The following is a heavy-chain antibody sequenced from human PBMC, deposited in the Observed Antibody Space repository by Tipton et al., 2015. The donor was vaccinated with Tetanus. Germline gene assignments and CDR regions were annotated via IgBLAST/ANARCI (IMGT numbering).Heavy chain of an antibody. CDR2: MSKDGGFK. D-gene: IGHD2-8*01. CDR3: ARRSLLNYGLDV. Sequence: SLRLSCAASGFTFSNYGMHWVRQAPGKGLEWVAVMSKDGGFKHYVDSAKGRFTISRDNAKNTLYLQMNSLRAEDTAVYFCARRSLLNYGLDVWGQGTTVTVSS. J-gene: IGHJ6*02. V-gene: IGHV3-30*03. CDR1: GFTFSNYG.